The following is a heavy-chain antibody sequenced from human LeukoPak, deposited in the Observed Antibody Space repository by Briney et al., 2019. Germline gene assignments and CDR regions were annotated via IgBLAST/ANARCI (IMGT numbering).Heavy chain of an antibody. J-gene: IGHJ4*02. CDR2: IHPSTGNP. CDR3: ARAYQRLGYLSLPDY. V-gene: IGHV7-4-1*02. D-gene: IGHD3-16*02. Sequence: ASVKVSCKASGYTFTNYAMNWVRQAPGQGLEWMGWIHPSTGNPTYAQGFTGRFVFSLDTSVSTTYLQISSLKAEDIAVYYCARAYQRLGYLSLPDYWGQGTLVTVSS. CDR1: GYTFTNYA.